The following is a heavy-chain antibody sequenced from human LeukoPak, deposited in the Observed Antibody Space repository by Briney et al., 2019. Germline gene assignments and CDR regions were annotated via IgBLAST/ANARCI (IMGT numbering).Heavy chain of an antibody. Sequence: PGGSLRLSCAASGFTFSSYAMSWVRQAPGKGLEWVSAISGSGGSTYYADSVKGRFTISRDNSKNTLYLQMNSLRAEDTAVYYCAKARYCSSTSCYGSNFDYWGQGTLVTVSS. J-gene: IGHJ4*02. D-gene: IGHD2-2*01. CDR2: ISGSGGST. CDR3: AKARYCSSTSCYGSNFDY. V-gene: IGHV3-23*01. CDR1: GFTFSSYA.